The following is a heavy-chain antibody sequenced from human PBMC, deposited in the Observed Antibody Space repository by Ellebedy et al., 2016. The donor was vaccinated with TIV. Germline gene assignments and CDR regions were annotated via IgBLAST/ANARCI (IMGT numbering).Heavy chain of an antibody. CDR3: ATDGSYGDYLSPAHAFEI. CDR2: INQDGSEK. V-gene: IGHV3-7*01. D-gene: IGHD4-17*01. CDR1: RFSFSSYW. J-gene: IGHJ3*02. Sequence: GGSLRLSCAASRFSFSSYWMSWVRQAPGKGLEWVANINQDGSEKHYVDSVKGRFTISRDNAKNSLFLLMNSLSAEDTAVYYCATDGSYGDYLSPAHAFEIWGQGTKVTVSS.